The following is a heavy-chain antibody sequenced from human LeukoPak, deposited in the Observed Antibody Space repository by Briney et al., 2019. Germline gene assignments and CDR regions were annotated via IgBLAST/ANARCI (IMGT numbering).Heavy chain of an antibody. D-gene: IGHD2-2*02. CDR2: IKQDGSEK. CDR3: ARDAGDCSSTSCYIPLFDY. J-gene: IGHJ4*02. Sequence: GGSLRLSCAASGFTFSSYWMSWVRQAPGKGLEWVANIKQDGSEKYYVDSAKGRFTISRDNAKNSLYLQMNSLRAEDTAVYYCARDAGDCSSTSCYIPLFDYWGQGTLVTVSS. CDR1: GFTFSSYW. V-gene: IGHV3-7*01.